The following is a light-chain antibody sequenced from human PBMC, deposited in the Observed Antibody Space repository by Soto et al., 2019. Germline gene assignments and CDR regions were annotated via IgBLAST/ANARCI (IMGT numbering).Light chain of an antibody. Sequence: EIVLTQSPGTLSLSPGERATLSCRASQSVSSSYLAWYQQKPGQAPRLLIYGASSRATGIPDSFGGSGSGTDFTLTISRLEPEDFAVYYCQQYGSSLTWTFGQGTKVEIK. J-gene: IGKJ1*01. CDR3: QQYGSSLTWT. V-gene: IGKV3-20*01. CDR1: QSVSSSY. CDR2: GAS.